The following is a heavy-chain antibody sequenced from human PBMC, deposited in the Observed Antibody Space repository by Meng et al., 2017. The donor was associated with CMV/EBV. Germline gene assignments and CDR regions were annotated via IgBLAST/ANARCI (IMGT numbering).Heavy chain of an antibody. V-gene: IGHV3-30-3*01. CDR1: GFTFSSYA. Sequence: GESLKISCAASGFTFSSYAMHWVRQAPGKGLEWVAVISYDGSNKYYADSVKGRFTISRDNSKNTLCLQMNSLRAEDTAVYYCARDIDSGSYWGQGTLVTVSS. D-gene: IGHD1-26*01. CDR3: ARDIDSGSY. CDR2: ISYDGSNK. J-gene: IGHJ4*02.